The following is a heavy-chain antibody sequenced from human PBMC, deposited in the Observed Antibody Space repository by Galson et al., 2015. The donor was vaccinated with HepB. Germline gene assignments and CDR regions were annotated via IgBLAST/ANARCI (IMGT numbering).Heavy chain of an antibody. D-gene: IGHD3-22*01. CDR2: IVVGSGNT. V-gene: IGHV1-58*01. J-gene: IGHJ1*01. CDR1: GFTFTSSA. Sequence: SVKVSCKASGFTFTSSAVQWVRQARGQRLEWIGWIVVGSGNTNYAQKFQERVTITRDMSTSTAYMELSSLRSEDTAVYYCAAEPYDSSGYYVAEYFQHWGQGTLVTVSS. CDR3: AAEPYDSSGYYVAEYFQH.